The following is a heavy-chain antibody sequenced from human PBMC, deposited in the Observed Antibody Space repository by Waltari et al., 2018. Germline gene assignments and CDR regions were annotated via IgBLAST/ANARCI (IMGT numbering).Heavy chain of an antibody. CDR2: ISYDGSNK. V-gene: IGHV3-30*04. J-gene: IGHJ4*02. CDR1: GFTFSSYA. D-gene: IGHD3-22*01. CDR3: ARADPNYYDSSGYYSDY. Sequence: QVQLVESGGGVVQPGRSLRLSCAASGFTFSSYAMHCVRQSPGKGLEWVAVISYDGSNKYYADSVKGRFTISRDNSKNTLYLQMNSLRAEDTAVYYCARADPNYYDSSGYYSDYWGQGTLVTVSS.